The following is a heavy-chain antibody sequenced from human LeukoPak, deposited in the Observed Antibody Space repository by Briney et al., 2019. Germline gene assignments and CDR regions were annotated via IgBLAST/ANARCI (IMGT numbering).Heavy chain of an antibody. CDR1: GFTFSSYS. CDR3: ARELHTVNWFDP. J-gene: IGHJ5*02. V-gene: IGHV3-21*01. CDR2: ISSSSSYI. Sequence: PGGSLRLSCAASGFTFSSYSMNWVRQAPGKGLEWVSSISSSSSYIYYADSVKGRFTISRDNAKNSLYLQMNSLRAEDTAVYYCARELHTVNWFDPWGQGTLVTVSS.